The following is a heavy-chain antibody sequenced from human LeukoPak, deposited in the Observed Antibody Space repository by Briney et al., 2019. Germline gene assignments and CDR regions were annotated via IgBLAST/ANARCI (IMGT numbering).Heavy chain of an antibody. CDR1: GFTFSSYA. V-gene: IGHV3-23*01. J-gene: IGHJ5*02. CDR3: AREVRATVLVPGAIPHNNWFDP. Sequence: HLGGSLRLSCAASGFTFSSYAMSWVRQAPGKGLEWVSAISGSGGSTYYADSVKGRFTISRDNSKNTLYLQMGSLRAEDMAVYYCAREVRATVLVPGAIPHNNWFDPWGQGTLVTVSS. D-gene: IGHD1-26*01. CDR2: ISGSGGST.